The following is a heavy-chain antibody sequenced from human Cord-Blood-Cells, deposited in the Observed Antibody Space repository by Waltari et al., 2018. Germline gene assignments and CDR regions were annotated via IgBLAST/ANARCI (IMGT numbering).Heavy chain of an antibody. V-gene: IGHV3-23*01. D-gene: IGHD3-16*01. J-gene: IGHJ4*02. Sequence: EVQLLESGGGLVQPGGSLSPSCAASGFPFSSYAMRWVRQAPGKGLEWVSAISGSGGSTYYADSVKGRFTISRDNSKNTLYLQMNSLRAEDTAVYYCAKARGGDYFDYWGQGTLVTVSS. CDR3: AKARGGDYFDY. CDR2: ISGSGGST. CDR1: GFPFSSYA.